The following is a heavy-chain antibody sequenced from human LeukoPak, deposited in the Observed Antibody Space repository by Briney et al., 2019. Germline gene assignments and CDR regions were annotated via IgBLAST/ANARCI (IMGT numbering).Heavy chain of an antibody. CDR1: GGSISSYY. D-gene: IGHD3-3*01. Sequence: SETLSLTCTVSGGSISSYYWSWLRQPAGKGLEWIGRIYTSGSTNYNPSLKSRVTMSVDTSKNQFSLKLSSVTAADTAVYYCARDGDYDFWSGYYGYYFDYWGQGTLVTVSS. CDR2: IYTSGST. J-gene: IGHJ4*02. CDR3: ARDGDYDFWSGYYGYYFDY. V-gene: IGHV4-4*07.